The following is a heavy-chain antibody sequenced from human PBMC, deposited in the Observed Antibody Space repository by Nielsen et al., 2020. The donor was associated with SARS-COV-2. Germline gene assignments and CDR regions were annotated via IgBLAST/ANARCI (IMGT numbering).Heavy chain of an antibody. D-gene: IGHD2/OR15-2a*01. CDR2: IYYSGST. V-gene: IGHV4-59*01. J-gene: IGHJ4*02. Sequence: SETLSLTCTVSGGSISSYYWSWIRQPPGKGLEWIGYIYYSGSTNYNPSLKSRVTISVDTSKNQFSLKLSSVTAADTAVYYCAIIGKSEGIDYWGQGTLVTVSS. CDR1: GGSISSYY. CDR3: AIIGKSEGIDY.